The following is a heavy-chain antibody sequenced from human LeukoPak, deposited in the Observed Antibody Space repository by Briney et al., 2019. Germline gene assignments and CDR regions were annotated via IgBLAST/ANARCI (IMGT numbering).Heavy chain of an antibody. V-gene: IGHV1-18*01. D-gene: IGHD3-10*01. J-gene: IGHJ6*03. CDR3: ARVPDREVRGEPYYYYYYMDV. Sequence: ASVKVSCKASGYTFTSYGISWVRQAPGQGLEWMGWISAYNGNTNYAQKLQGRVTMTTDTSTSTAYMELSSLRSEDTAVYYCARVPDREVRGEPYYYYYYMDVWGKGTTVTVSS. CDR2: ISAYNGNT. CDR1: GYTFTSYG.